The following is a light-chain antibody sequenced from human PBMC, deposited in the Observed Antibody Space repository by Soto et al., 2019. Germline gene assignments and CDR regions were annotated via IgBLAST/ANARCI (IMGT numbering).Light chain of an antibody. Sequence: DIMMTQSPDSLAVSLGERATINCKSSRSVLYSSNNKNYLTWYQQKTGQPPKLLIYWASTRESGVPDRLSGSGSGTDLNLTISRLQAEDVAVYYCQKYYSTPRTCGQGTKVDIK. CDR2: WAS. CDR1: RSVLYSSNNKNY. V-gene: IGKV4-1*01. CDR3: QKYYSTPRT. J-gene: IGKJ1*01.